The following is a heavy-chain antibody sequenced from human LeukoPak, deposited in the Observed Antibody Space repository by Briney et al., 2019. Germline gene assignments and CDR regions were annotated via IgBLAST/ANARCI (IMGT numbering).Heavy chain of an antibody. J-gene: IGHJ4*02. V-gene: IGHV6-1*01. CDR1: GDSVSGNIVA. CDR3: ARGSSGSFDY. CDR2: TNYRSKWYN. D-gene: IGHD6-19*01. Sequence: SQTLSLTCDISGDSVSGNIVAWNWIRQSPSRGLEWLGRTNYRSKWYNDYAVSVRGRITINPDTSKNRFSLQLDSVPPEDTAVYYCARGSSGSFDYWGQGTLVTVSS.